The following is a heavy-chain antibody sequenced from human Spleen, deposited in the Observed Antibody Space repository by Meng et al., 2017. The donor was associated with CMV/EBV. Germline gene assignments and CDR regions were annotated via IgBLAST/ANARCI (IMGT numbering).Heavy chain of an antibody. Sequence: SGFTFSSYAMSWVRQAPGKGLEWVSAISGGAGSTYYADSVKGRFTISRDNSKNTLYLQLNSLRAEDTALYYCAKENVEVVPAAIELGFWGQGTLVTVSS. CDR2: ISGGAGST. V-gene: IGHV3-23*01. J-gene: IGHJ1*01. CDR3: AKENVEVVPAAIELGF. D-gene: IGHD2-2*02. CDR1: GFTFSSYA.